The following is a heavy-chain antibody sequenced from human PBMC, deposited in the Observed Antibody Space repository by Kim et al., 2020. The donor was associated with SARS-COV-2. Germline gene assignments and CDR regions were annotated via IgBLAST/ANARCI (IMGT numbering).Heavy chain of an antibody. CDR2: NGNT. V-gene: IGHV1-18*01. D-gene: IGHD1-1*01. CDR3: ARDYKSDY. Sequence: NGNTNYAQKLQGRVTMTTDTSTSTAYMELRSLRSDDTAVYYCARDYKSDYWGQGTLVTVSS. J-gene: IGHJ4*02.